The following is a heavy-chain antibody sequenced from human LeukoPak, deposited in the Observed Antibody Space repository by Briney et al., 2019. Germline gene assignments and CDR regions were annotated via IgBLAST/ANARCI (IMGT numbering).Heavy chain of an antibody. CDR1: GYTFTSYD. CDR2: INPNSGGT. CDR3: ARDVVGATHWFDP. Sequence: GASVKVSCKASGYTFTSYDINWVRQAPGQGLEWMGWINPNSGGTNYAQKFQGRVTMTRDTSISTAYMELSRLRSDDTAVYYCARDVVGATHWFDPWGQGTLVTVSS. D-gene: IGHD1-26*01. V-gene: IGHV1-2*02. J-gene: IGHJ5*02.